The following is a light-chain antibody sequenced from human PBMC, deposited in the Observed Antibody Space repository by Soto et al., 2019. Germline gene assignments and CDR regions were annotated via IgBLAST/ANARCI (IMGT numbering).Light chain of an antibody. J-gene: IGLJ1*01. Sequence: QSALTQPASVSGSPGQSITVSCTGTSSDVGSYTLVSWYQQHPGKAPKVMIHEDSRRPSGVSNRFSGSKSGNTASLTISGLQAEDEADYYCCSYAGSSTYVFGTGTKVTVL. CDR1: SSDVGSYTL. CDR2: EDS. CDR3: CSYAGSSTYV. V-gene: IGLV2-23*01.